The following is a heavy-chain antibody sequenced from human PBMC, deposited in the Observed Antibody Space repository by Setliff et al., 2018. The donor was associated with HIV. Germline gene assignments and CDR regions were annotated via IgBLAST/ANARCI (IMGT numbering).Heavy chain of an antibody. Sequence: SETLSLTCTVSGGSFRVYYWTWVRQPPGKGLEWIGNMYYGGSTNSNPSLKSRVTISVDTSKNQFSLKLSSVTAADTAVYYCARSGPTTTFPKYFQHWGQGTLVTVSS. J-gene: IGHJ1*01. D-gene: IGHD1-1*01. CDR2: MYYGGST. CDR3: ARSGPTTTFPKYFQH. CDR1: GGSFRVYY. V-gene: IGHV4-59*12.